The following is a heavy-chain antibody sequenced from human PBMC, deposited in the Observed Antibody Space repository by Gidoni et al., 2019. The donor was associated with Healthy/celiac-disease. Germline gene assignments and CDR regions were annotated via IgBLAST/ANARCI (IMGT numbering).Heavy chain of an antibody. CDR3: ASSAGSGWHPDL. V-gene: IGHV4-59*08. D-gene: IGHD6-19*01. CDR2: IYYSGST. J-gene: IGHJ2*01. CDR1: GGSISSYY. Sequence: QVQLQESGPGLVKPSETLSLTCTVSGGSISSYYWSWIRQPPGKGLEWIGYIYYSGSTNYNPSLKSRVTISVDTSKNQFSLKLSSVTAADTAVYYCASSAGSGWHPDLWGRGTLVTVSS.